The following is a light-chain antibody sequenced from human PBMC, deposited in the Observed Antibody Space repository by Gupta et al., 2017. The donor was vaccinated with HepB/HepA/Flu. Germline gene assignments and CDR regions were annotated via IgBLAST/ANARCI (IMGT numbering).Light chain of an antibody. CDR3: QPSDRTQVT. CDR2: AES. Sequence: DIQMTQSPSSLSASVGDRVTITCRASQSISSYFNWYQQKPGKAPKLLSDAESSLQSGVPSRGSGSGSETDFTITSSRLEHEDFETYYRQPSDRTQVTFGRGTKVEIK. J-gene: IGKJ1*01. V-gene: IGKV1-39*01. CDR1: QSISSY.